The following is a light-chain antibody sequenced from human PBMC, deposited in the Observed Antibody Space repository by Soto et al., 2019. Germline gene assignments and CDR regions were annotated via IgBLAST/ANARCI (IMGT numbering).Light chain of an antibody. CDR1: QRVSSHY. V-gene: IGKV3-20*01. J-gene: IGKJ2*01. Sequence: EMVLTQAPGTLSLSPGERATLACRARQRVSSHYLAWYQQKPAQAPRLLIYGASNRATGIPDRFSGSGCGTDFTLTISKLEPEDFAVYYCQQYGSSSYTFGRGTKLEIK. CDR3: QQYGSSSYT. CDR2: GAS.